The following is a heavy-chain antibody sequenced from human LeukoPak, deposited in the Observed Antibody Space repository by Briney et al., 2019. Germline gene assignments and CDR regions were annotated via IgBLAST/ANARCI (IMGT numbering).Heavy chain of an antibody. Sequence: GGSLRLSCAASGFTFSSYAMSWVRQAPGKGLEWVSAISGSGGSTYYADSVKGRFTISRDNSKNTLYLQMNSLRAEDTAVYYCAKDRSPGLGYCSSTSCPNIGVDAFDIWGQGTMVTVSS. V-gene: IGHV3-23*01. D-gene: IGHD2-2*01. CDR1: GFTFSSYA. J-gene: IGHJ3*02. CDR2: ISGSGGST. CDR3: AKDRSPGLGYCSSTSCPNIGVDAFDI.